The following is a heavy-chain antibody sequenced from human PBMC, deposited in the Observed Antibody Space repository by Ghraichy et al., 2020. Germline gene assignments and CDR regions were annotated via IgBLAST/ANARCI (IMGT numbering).Heavy chain of an antibody. CDR3: ARRTFAGAFDI. CDR2: IYYSGRT. Sequence: ESLNISCTVSRGSISNSSYYWGWIRQPPGKGLEWIGSIYYSGRTDYNPSLKSRVTISVDTSKNQFSLKMSSVTAADPTVYYCARRTFAGAFDIWGQGTMVTVSS. V-gene: IGHV4-39*01. CDR1: RGSISNSSYY. J-gene: IGHJ3*02. D-gene: IGHD2/OR15-2a*01.